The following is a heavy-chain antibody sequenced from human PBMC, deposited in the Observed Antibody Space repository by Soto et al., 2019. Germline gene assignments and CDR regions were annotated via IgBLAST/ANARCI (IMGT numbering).Heavy chain of an antibody. Sequence: EVQLVESGGGLVQPGGSLRLSCAASGFTFSRYWMHWVRQAPGKGLVWVSRMNSDGSITTYADSVKGRFTISRDNAKSTLYLQVHSLRAEDXXXXXXXXXXTXTSXXXXYWGRGALVTXXX. CDR1: GFTFSRYW. CDR3: XXXXTXTSXXXXY. J-gene: IGHJ4*02. V-gene: IGHV3-74*01. CDR2: MNSDGSIT.